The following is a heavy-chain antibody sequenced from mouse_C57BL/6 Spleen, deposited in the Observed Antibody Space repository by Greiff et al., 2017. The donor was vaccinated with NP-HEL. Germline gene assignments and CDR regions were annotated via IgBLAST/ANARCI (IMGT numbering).Heavy chain of an antibody. CDR3: ARDGTTVVALYYYAMDY. CDR2: ISDGGSYT. D-gene: IGHD1-1*01. CDR1: GFTFSSYA. Sequence: EVKLVESGGGLVKPGGSLKLSCAASGFTFSSYAMSWVRQTLEKRLEWVATISDGGSYTYYPDNVKGRFTISRDNAKYNLYLQMSHLKSEDTAMYYCARDGTTVVALYYYAMDYWGQGTSVTVSS. J-gene: IGHJ4*01. V-gene: IGHV5-4*01.